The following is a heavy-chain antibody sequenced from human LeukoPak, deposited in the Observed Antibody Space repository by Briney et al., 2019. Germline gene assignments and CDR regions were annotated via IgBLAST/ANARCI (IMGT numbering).Heavy chain of an antibody. J-gene: IGHJ3*02. V-gene: IGHV1-18*01. CDR2: ISTFTGNT. Sequence: GASVKVSCKASGYTFYSHGVTWVRQAPGQGLEWMGWISTFTGNTNYAQKFQDRVTMTTDTSTSTAYVELRSLRSDDTAMYYCARGVWGDAFDIWGQGTTVTVSS. CDR3: ARGVWGDAFDI. D-gene: IGHD7-27*01. CDR1: GYTFYSHG.